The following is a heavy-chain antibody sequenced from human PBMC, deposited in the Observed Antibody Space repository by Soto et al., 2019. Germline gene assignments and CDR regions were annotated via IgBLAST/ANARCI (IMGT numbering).Heavy chain of an antibody. CDR2: TYYRSKWYN. CDR1: GDSVSSNSAA. J-gene: IGHJ4*02. Sequence: QVQLQQSGPGLVKPSQTLSLTCAISGDSVSSNSAAWNWIRQSPSRGLEWLGRTYYRSKWYNDXAASVKRRITIXPXTXXNQFSLQLNSVTPEDTAVYYCAQAAGYISTWFFDYWGQGALVTVSS. D-gene: IGHD6-13*01. CDR3: AQAAGYISTWFFDY. V-gene: IGHV6-1*01.